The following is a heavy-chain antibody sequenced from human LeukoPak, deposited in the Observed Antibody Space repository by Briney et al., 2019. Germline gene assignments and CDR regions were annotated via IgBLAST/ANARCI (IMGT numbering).Heavy chain of an antibody. D-gene: IGHD3-22*01. CDR2: IYYSGST. CDR1: GGSISSYY. V-gene: IGHV4-59*01. J-gene: IGHJ3*02. CDR3: ARGLYYDSSGYAFDI. Sequence: SETLSLTCTVSGGSISSYYWSWIRQPPGKGLEWIGYIYYSGSTNYNPSLKSRVTISVDTSKNQFSLKLSSVTAADTAVYYCARGLYYDSSGYAFDIWGQGTMVTVSS.